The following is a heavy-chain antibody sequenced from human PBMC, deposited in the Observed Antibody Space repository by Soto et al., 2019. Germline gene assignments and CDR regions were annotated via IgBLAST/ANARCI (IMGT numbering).Heavy chain of an antibody. CDR2: IYYTGNT. CDR3: ARVGISSSDAFDI. Sequence: LSLTCTVSGGSISSGGYYWSWIRQHPEKGLEWIGYIYYTGNTYYNASLKSRVTISVDTSNNQLSLKLSSVTAADTAVYSCARVGISSSDAFDIWGQGTTVTVSS. CDR1: GGSISSGGYY. D-gene: IGHD6-6*01. V-gene: IGHV4-31*03. J-gene: IGHJ3*02.